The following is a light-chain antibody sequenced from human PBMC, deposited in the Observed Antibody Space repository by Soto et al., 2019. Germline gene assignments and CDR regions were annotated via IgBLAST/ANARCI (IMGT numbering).Light chain of an antibody. CDR1: GSDVGGYNY. J-gene: IGLJ2*01. CDR3: CSYAGSFHVL. CDR2: DVT. V-gene: IGLV2-11*01. Sequence: QSVLTQPRSVSGSPGQSVTISCTGTGSDVGGYNYVSWYQQHPGKAPKLIIYDVTKRPSGVPDRFSGSKSGDTASLTISGLQTEDEADYYCCSYAGSFHVLFGGGTKLTVL.